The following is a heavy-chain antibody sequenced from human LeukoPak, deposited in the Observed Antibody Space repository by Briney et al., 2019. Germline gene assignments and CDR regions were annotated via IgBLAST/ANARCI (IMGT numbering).Heavy chain of an antibody. CDR2: MTSQTDGGTT. J-gene: IGHJ4*02. V-gene: IGHV3-15*01. D-gene: IGHD4-23*01. CDR3: TADAPGGGNIIDY. CDR1: GFTLSNAW. Sequence: GGSLRLSRAASGFTLSNAWMSWVRQAPGKGVEWVGRMTSQTDGGTTDYAAPVKGRFTISRDDSKNTLYLQMNSLKTEDTAVYYCTADAPGGGNIIDYWGQGTLVTVSS.